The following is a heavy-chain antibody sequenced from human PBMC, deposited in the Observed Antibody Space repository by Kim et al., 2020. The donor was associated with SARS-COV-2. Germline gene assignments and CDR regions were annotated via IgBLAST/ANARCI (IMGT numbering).Heavy chain of an antibody. CDR3: ARESITTAWGAFDI. V-gene: IGHV3-30*01. J-gene: IGHJ3*02. Sequence: DSVKGRFTISRDNSKNTLYLQMNSLRAEDTAVYYCARESITTAWGAFDIWGQGTMVTVSS. D-gene: IGHD3-3*01.